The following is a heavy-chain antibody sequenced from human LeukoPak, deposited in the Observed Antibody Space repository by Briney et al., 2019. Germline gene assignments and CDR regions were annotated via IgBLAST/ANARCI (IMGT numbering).Heavy chain of an antibody. CDR2: IYPGDSDT. CDR1: GYSFTSYW. D-gene: IGHD3-10*01. Sequence: GESLKISCKGSGYSFTSYWIGWVRQMPGKGLEWMWIIYPGDSDTRYSPSFQGQVTISADKSISTAYLQWSSLKASDTAMYYCARHPDYYGSGLEDWFDPWGQGTLVTVSS. J-gene: IGHJ5*02. CDR3: ARHPDYYGSGLEDWFDP. V-gene: IGHV5-51*01.